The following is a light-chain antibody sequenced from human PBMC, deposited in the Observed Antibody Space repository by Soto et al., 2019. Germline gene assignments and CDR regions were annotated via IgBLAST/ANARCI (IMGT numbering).Light chain of an antibody. V-gene: IGKV3-15*01. J-gene: IGKJ1*01. CDR2: GAT. CDR3: QQRSNWPRT. CDR1: QSVSSN. Sequence: EIVMTPSPATLSVSPVERATLSCRASQSVSSNLAWYQQKPGQAPRLLIHGATTRATGIPARFSGSGSGTDFTLTISSLEPEDFAVYYCQQRSNWPRTVGQGTKVDI.